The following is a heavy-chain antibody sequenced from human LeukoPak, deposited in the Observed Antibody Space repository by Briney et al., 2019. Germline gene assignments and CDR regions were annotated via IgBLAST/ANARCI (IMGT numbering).Heavy chain of an antibody. CDR1: GFTFSGYA. J-gene: IGHJ4*02. Sequence: GGSLRVSCAVSGFTFSGYAMHWVRQAPGKGLEFVSAISANGINTYYANSVKGRFTISRDNSKNTLYLQMGSLRAEDMAVYYCARRWAFDDWGKGTLVTVSS. D-gene: IGHD3-16*01. CDR3: ARRWAFDD. CDR2: ISANGINT. V-gene: IGHV3-64*01.